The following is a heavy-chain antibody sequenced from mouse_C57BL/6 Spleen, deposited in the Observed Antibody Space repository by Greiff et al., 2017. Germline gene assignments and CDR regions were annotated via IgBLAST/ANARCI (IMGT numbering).Heavy chain of an antibody. V-gene: IGHV2-2*01. Sequence: VQLQQSGPGLVQPSQSLSITCTVSGFSLTSYGVHWVRQSPGKGLEWLGVIWSGGSTDYNAAFISRLSISKDNSKSQVFFKMNSLQADDTAIYYCASTTGRYWYFDVWGTGTTVTVSS. CDR3: ASTTGRYWYFDV. D-gene: IGHD1-1*01. CDR1: GFSLTSYG. J-gene: IGHJ1*03. CDR2: IWSGGST.